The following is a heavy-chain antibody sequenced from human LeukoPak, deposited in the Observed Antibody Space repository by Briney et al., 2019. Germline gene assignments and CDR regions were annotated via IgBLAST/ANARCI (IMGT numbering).Heavy chain of an antibody. Sequence: SETLSLTCAVYGGPFSGYYWSGIRQPPGKGLEWIGEINHSGSTNYNPSLKSRVTISVDTSKNQFSLKLSSVTAADTAVYYCAGIPDIVVVPAAMGPNYYYYGMDVWGQGTTVTVSS. CDR1: GGPFSGYY. CDR2: INHSGST. CDR3: AGIPDIVVVPAAMGPNYYYYGMDV. V-gene: IGHV4-34*01. J-gene: IGHJ6*02. D-gene: IGHD2-2*01.